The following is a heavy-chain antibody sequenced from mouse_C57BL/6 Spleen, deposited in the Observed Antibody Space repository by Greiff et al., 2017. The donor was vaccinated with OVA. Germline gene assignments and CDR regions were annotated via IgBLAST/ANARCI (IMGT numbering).Heavy chain of an antibody. CDR1: GYTFTSYW. D-gene: IGHD1-1*01. CDR2: IHPNSGST. J-gene: IGHJ2*01. Sequence: VKLQQPGAELVKPGASVKLSCKASGYTFTSYWMHWVKQRPGQGLEWIGMIHPNSGSTNYNEKFKSKATLTVDKSSSTAYMQLSSLTSEDSAVYYCARHGSSYDFDYWGQGTTLTVSS. CDR3: ARHGSSYDFDY. V-gene: IGHV1-64*01.